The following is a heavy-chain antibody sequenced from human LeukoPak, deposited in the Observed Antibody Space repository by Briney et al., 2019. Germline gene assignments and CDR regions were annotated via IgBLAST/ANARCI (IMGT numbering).Heavy chain of an antibody. Sequence: SQTLSLTCAISGDSVSSNSAARNWIRQSPSRGLEWLGRTYYRSKWYNDYAVSVKSRITISPDTSKNQFSLQLNSVTPEDTAVYFCARDLAVAGTPHFDYWGQGTLVTVSS. V-gene: IGHV6-1*01. CDR3: ARDLAVAGTPHFDY. CDR1: GDSVSSNSAA. D-gene: IGHD6-19*01. CDR2: TYYRSKWYN. J-gene: IGHJ4*02.